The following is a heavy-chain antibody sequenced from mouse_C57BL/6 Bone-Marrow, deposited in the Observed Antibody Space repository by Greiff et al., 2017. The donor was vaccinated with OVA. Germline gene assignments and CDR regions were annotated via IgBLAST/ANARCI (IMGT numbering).Heavy chain of an antibody. Sequence: QVQLQQPGAELVMPGASVKLSCKASGYTFTSYWMHWVKQRPGQGLEWIGEIDPSDSYTNYNQKFKGKSTLTVDKSSSTAYMQLISLTSEDSAVYYCAMIRNYAMDYWGQGTSVTVSS. J-gene: IGHJ4*01. CDR1: GYTFTSYW. CDR3: AMIRNYAMDY. CDR2: IDPSDSYT. V-gene: IGHV1-69*01.